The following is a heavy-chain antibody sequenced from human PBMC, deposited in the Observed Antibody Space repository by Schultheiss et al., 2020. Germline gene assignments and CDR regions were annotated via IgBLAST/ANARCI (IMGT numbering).Heavy chain of an antibody. J-gene: IGHJ4*02. V-gene: IGHV1-2*02. CDR1: GYTFTGWY. CDR2: INPKTGAT. Sequence: ASVKVSCKTSGYTFTGWYMHWVRQAPGQGLEWMGWINPKTGATHYARNFEGRVTMTTDTSITTAYMELNSLTSDDTALYYCARDVAGGDYWGQGTLVTVSS. D-gene: IGHD6-19*01. CDR3: ARDVAGGDY.